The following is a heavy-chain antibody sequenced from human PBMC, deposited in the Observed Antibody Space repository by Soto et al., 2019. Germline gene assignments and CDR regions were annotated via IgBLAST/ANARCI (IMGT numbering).Heavy chain of an antibody. D-gene: IGHD4-17*01. J-gene: IGHJ4*02. CDR2: INAGNGNT. V-gene: IGHV1-3*05. Sequence: QVQLVQSGAEEKKPGASVKVSGKASGYTFTSYAMPWVRQAPGQRLEWMVWINAGNGNTKYSQKFQGRVTITRDTSARTAYMELSSLRSEDTAVYYCASESYGGEFDYWGQGTRATVSS. CDR1: GYTFTSYA. CDR3: ASESYGGEFDY.